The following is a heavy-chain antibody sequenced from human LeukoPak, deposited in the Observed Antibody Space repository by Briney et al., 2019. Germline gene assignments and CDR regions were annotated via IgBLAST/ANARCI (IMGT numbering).Heavy chain of an antibody. Sequence: SETLSLTRTVSGGSISSSSYYWGWIRQPPGKGLEWIGSIYYSGSTYYNPSLKSRVTISVDTSKNQFSLKLSSVTAADTAVYYCARDPSSGWYEDYFDYWGQGTLVTVSS. CDR3: ARDPSSGWYEDYFDY. CDR1: GGSISSSSYY. D-gene: IGHD6-19*01. J-gene: IGHJ4*02. V-gene: IGHV4-39*07. CDR2: IYYSGST.